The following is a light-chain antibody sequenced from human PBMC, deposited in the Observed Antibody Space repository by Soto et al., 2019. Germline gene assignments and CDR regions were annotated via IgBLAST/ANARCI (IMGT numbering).Light chain of an antibody. J-gene: IGKJ1*01. Sequence: EIVLTQSPGNLSLSPGERATLSCMASQSVSSNYLAWYQQKPGQAPGLLIYGASSRATGIPDRFSGSGSGTDFTLTISRLEPEDSAVYYCQQYGSSPTFGQGTMVDIK. CDR3: QQYGSSPT. CDR2: GAS. V-gene: IGKV3-20*01. CDR1: QSVSSNY.